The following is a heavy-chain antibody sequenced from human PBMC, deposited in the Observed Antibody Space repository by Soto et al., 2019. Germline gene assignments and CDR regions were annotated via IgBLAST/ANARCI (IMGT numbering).Heavy chain of an antibody. CDR1: GGSASSGDYY. CDR3: AKSIAVAPGWLDP. Sequence: QASETLSLTCTVSGGSASSGDYYWSWIRQPPGKGLEWVAGIWYDGSNTFYSDAVKGRFSISRDNSKNTVDLQMNSLRAEDTAVYYCAKSIAVAPGWLDPWGQGIQVTVSS. J-gene: IGHJ5*02. CDR2: IWYDGSNT. D-gene: IGHD6-19*01. V-gene: IGHV3-33*06.